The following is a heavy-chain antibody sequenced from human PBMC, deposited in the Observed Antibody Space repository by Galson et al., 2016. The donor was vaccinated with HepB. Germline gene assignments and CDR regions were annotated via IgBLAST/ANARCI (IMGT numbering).Heavy chain of an antibody. V-gene: IGHV3-15*01. Sequence: SLRLSCAASGFTFSHAWMSWVRQAPGEGLEWVGRMKSILDGGSTDYAAPVKVRFTISRDDAKNTVYLQMKRLRMDDTATYYCTPLPTGQQPYYFDLWGQGTLVIVSS. D-gene: IGHD6-13*01. CDR2: MKSILDGGST. J-gene: IGHJ4*02. CDR1: GFTFSHAW. CDR3: TPLPTGQQPYYFDL.